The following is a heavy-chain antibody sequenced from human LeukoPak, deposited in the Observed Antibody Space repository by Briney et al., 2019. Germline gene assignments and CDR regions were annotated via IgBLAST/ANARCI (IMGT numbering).Heavy chain of an antibody. D-gene: IGHD3/OR15-3a*01. J-gene: IGHJ4*02. CDR1: GFTFSSYA. V-gene: IGHV3-23*03. Sequence: PGGSLRLSCVASGFTFSSYAMSWVRQAPGKGLESVSILYMNDNTYYADSVKGRFTISRDSSKNTLYLQMSSLRAEDTAVYYCVREDLGIEYWGQGTLVTVSP. CDR3: VREDLGIEY. CDR2: LYMNDNT.